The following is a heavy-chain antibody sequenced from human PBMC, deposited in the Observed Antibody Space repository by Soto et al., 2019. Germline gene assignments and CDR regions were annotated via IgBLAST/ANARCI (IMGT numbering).Heavy chain of an antibody. CDR2: IKEDGSEK. V-gene: IGHV3-7*01. J-gene: IGHJ6*02. Sequence: PGGSRRLSCAASGFTFRTYWMSWVRQAPGKGLEWVANIKEDGSEKYYVDSVEGRFTISRDNAKNSLYLQMTSLRAEDTALYYSAGGWGSFNSSRFPYLYAMDDWGQGTWVTESS. CDR3: AGGWGSFNSSRFPYLYAMDD. CDR1: GFTFRTYW. D-gene: IGHD3-22*01.